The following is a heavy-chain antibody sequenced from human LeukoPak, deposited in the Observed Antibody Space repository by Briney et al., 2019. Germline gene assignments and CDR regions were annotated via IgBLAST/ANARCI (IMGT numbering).Heavy chain of an antibody. Sequence: GGSLRLSCAASGFTFSSHEMNWVRQAPGKGLEWVSYISSSGSTIYYADSVKGRFTISRDNAKNSLYLQMNSLRAEDTAVYYCARDAASNFDYWGQGTLVTVSS. J-gene: IGHJ4*02. D-gene: IGHD6-25*01. V-gene: IGHV3-48*03. CDR3: ARDAASNFDY. CDR2: ISSSGSTI. CDR1: GFTFSSHE.